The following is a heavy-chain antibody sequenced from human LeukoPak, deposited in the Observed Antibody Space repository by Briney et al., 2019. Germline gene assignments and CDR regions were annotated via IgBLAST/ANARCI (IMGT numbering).Heavy chain of an antibody. D-gene: IGHD4-11*01. Sequence: AGSLRLSCAASGFPFSSYGMHWVRQAPGKGLEWVARLVYDERIDYANSVKGRFSISRDNSKNTLFLDMSDLRVEDTAVYYCARDHSAAFDSWGQGVLVTVSS. CDR2: LVYDERI. CDR1: GFPFSSYG. CDR3: ARDHSAAFDS. V-gene: IGHV3-33*01. J-gene: IGHJ4*02.